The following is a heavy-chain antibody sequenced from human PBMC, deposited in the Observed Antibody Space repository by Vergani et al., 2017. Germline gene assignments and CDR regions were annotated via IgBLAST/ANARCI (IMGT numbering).Heavy chain of an antibody. CDR3: AKAVDTAMAGDY. D-gene: IGHD5-18*01. CDR2: ISSSGSTI. Sequence: EVQLVESGGGLVQPGRSLRLSCTASGFTFGDYAMSWVRQAPGKGLEWVSYISSSGSTIYYADSVKGRFTISRDNAKNSLYLQMNSLRAEDTAVYYCAKAVDTAMAGDYWGQGTLVTVSS. V-gene: IGHV3-48*03. J-gene: IGHJ4*02. CDR1: GFTFGDYA.